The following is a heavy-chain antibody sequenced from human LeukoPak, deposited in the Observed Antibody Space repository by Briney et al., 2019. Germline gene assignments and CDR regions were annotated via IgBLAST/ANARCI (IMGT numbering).Heavy chain of an antibody. CDR1: GYSFTSYW. D-gene: IGHD1-14*01. V-gene: IGHV5-51*01. CDR3: ARHVTTASAARGFDI. Sequence: GGSLKISCKGSGYSFTSYWVAWVRQVPGKGLEWMGIIYPRDSDTRYSPSFQGQVTISADNSINTAYLRWSGLKAPDTAVYYCARHVTTASAARGFDIWGQGTMVTVSS. J-gene: IGHJ3*02. CDR2: IYPRDSDT.